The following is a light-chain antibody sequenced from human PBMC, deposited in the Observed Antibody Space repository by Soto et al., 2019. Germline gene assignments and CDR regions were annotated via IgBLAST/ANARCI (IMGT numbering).Light chain of an antibody. Sequence: QSALTQPASVSGSPGQSITISCTGTSSDVGGYNYVSWYQQHPGEAPKLMIYDVSNRPSGVSNRFSGSKYGNTASLTISGLQAEDEADYYCSSFTSSRTLVFGAGTKVTVL. J-gene: IGLJ2*01. CDR1: SSDVGGYNY. CDR3: SSFTSSRTLV. V-gene: IGLV2-14*03. CDR2: DVS.